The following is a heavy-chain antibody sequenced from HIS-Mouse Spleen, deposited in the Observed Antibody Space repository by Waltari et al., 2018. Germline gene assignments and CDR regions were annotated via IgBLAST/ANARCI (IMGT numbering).Heavy chain of an antibody. J-gene: IGHJ4*02. CDR1: GLTFSSYG. Sequence: QVQLVESGGGVVQPGRSLRLACAASGLTFSSYGMPWVRQAPGKGLGWVAVIWYDGSNKYYADSVKGRFTISRDNSKNTLYLQMNSLRAEDTAVYYCARYSSSSGVDYWGQGTLVTVSS. D-gene: IGHD6-6*01. CDR2: IWYDGSNK. V-gene: IGHV3-33*01. CDR3: ARYSSSSGVDY.